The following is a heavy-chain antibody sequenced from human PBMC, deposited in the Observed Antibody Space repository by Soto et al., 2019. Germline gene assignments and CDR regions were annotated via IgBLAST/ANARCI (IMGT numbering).Heavy chain of an antibody. CDR1: GGSFSGYY. D-gene: IGHD2-2*01. CDR3: AGRCDGTNCLGQFDY. Sequence: QVQLQQWGAGLLKPSETLSLTCAVYGGSFSGYYWSWIRQPPGKGLEWIGEINHSGSTNYNPSLKRRVTISVDTSKNQFSLKLSSVTGADTAVYYCAGRCDGTNCLGQFDYWGQGTLVTVSS. V-gene: IGHV4-34*01. CDR2: INHSGST. J-gene: IGHJ4*02.